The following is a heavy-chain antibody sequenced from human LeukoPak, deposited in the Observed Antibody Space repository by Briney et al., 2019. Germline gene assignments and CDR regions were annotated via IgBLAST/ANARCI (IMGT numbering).Heavy chain of an antibody. CDR1: GFTFSSYG. CDR2: ISSSSTTI. J-gene: IGHJ4*02. CDR3: ARALAVAGHFDY. D-gene: IGHD6-19*01. V-gene: IGHV3-48*02. Sequence: PGGSLRLSCAASGFTFSSYGMNWVRQAPGKGLEWISYISSSSTTIYYADSVKGRFTISRDNAKNSLYLQMNSPRDEDTAVYYCARALAVAGHFDYWGQGTLVTVSS.